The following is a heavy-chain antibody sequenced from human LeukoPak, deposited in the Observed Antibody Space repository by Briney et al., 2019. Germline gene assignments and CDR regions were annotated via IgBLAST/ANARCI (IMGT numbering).Heavy chain of an antibody. D-gene: IGHD3-16*01. Sequence: GGSLRLSCAASGFTFDDYAMHWVRPAPGKGLGWVSGISWNSGSIGYADSVKGRFTISRDNAKNSLYLQMNSLRAEDTALYYCAKDRRPWGSDAFDIWGQGTMVTVSS. J-gene: IGHJ3*02. CDR1: GFTFDDYA. CDR3: AKDRRPWGSDAFDI. CDR2: ISWNSGSI. V-gene: IGHV3-9*01.